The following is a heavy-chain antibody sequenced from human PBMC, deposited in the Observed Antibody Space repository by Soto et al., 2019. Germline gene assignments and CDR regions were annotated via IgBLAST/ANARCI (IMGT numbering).Heavy chain of an antibody. J-gene: IGHJ4*02. D-gene: IGHD4-4*01. CDR1: GYSFTSYW. V-gene: IGHV5-51*01. CDR3: ARDGVAVTTGISGY. Sequence: PGESLKISCKGSGYSFTSYWIGWVRQMPGKGLEWMGITYPGDSDTRYSPSFQGQVTISADKSISTAYMELRSLTSDDTAVYYCARDGVAVTTGISGYWGQGTLVTVSS. CDR2: TYPGDSDT.